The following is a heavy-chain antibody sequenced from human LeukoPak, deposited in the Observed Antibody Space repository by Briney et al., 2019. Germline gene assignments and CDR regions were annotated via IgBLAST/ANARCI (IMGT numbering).Heavy chain of an antibody. Sequence: SETLSLTCTVSGGSISSSSYYWGWIRQPPGKGLEWIGSIYYSGSTYYNPSLKSRVTISVDTSKNQFSLKLSSVATADTAVYYCARGGGRSGWYSPKWFDPWGQGTLVTVSS. CDR1: GGSISSSSYY. J-gene: IGHJ5*02. V-gene: IGHV4-39*07. CDR2: IYYSGST. CDR3: ARGGGRSGWYSPKWFDP. D-gene: IGHD6-19*01.